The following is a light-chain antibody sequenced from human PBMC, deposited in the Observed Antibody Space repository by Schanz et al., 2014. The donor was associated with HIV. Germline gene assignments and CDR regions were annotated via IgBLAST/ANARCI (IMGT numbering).Light chain of an antibody. V-gene: IGLV1-40*01. J-gene: IGLJ1*01. CDR2: DNI. CDR3: AAWDDSLSGYV. CDR1: GS. Sequence: QSVLTQPPSVSGAPGQRVTISCTGSGSIHWYQQLPGTAPKLLIYDNINRPSGVPDRFSGSKSGTSASLAISGLRSEDGADYYCAAWDDSLSGYVFGTGTKLTVL.